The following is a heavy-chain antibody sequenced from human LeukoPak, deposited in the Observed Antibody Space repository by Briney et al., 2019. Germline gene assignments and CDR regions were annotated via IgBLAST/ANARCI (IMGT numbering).Heavy chain of an antibody. J-gene: IGHJ4*02. Sequence: APVKVSCKASGYTFTSYYMHWVRPAPGQGLEWMGIINPSGGSTSYAQKFQGRVTMTRDMSTSTVYMELSSLRSEDTAVYYCAKDDSSGYWAYWGQGALVTVSS. V-gene: IGHV1-46*01. CDR1: GYTFTSYY. D-gene: IGHD3-22*01. CDR2: INPSGGST. CDR3: AKDDSSGYWAY.